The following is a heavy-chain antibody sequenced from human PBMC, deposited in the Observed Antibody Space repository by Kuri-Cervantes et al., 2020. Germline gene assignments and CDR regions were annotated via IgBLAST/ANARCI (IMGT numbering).Heavy chain of an antibody. V-gene: IGHV3-21*04. CDR2: ISSSSSYI. CDR3: ARDIGLEPEGLDY. Sequence: GGSLRLSCVASGFTFSSYSMNWVRQAPGKGLEWVSSISSSSSYIYYADSVKGRFTISRDNAKNFLYLQISSLRAEDTALYYCARDIGLEPEGLDYWGQGILVTVSS. D-gene: IGHD1-1*01. CDR1: GFTFSSYS. J-gene: IGHJ4*02.